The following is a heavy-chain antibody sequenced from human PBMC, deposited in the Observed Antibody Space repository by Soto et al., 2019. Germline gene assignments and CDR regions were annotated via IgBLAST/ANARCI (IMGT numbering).Heavy chain of an antibody. CDR2: IWYDGSNK. CDR3: AREISMVRGVIMHALYYYYGMDV. CDR1: GFTFSSYG. Sequence: GGSLRLSCAASGFTFSSYGMHWVRQAPGKGLEWVAVIWYDGSNKYYADSVKGRFTISRDNSKNTLYLQMNSLRAEDTAVYYCAREISMVRGVIMHALYYYYGMDVWGQGTTVTVFS. V-gene: IGHV3-33*01. D-gene: IGHD3-10*01. J-gene: IGHJ6*02.